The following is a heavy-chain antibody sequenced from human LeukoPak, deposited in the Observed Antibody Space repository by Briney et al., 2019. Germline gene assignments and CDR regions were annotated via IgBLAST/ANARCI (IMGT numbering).Heavy chain of an antibody. CDR3: VKMEGGRDY. Sequence: GGSLRLSCAVSGITFSSYAMSWVRQAPGKGLEWVSAIRGSGGSTYYADSVKGRFTISRDNSKNTLYLQMNNLRAEDTAVYYCVKMEGGRDYWGQGALVTVSS. V-gene: IGHV3-23*01. CDR2: IRGSGGST. J-gene: IGHJ4*02. D-gene: IGHD1-1*01. CDR1: GITFSSYA.